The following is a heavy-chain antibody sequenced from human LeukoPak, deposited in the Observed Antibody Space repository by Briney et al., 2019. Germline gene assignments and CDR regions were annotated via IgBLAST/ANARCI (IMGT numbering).Heavy chain of an antibody. CDR2: IYHSGST. Sequence: SETLSLTCTVSGGSISSSNWWSWVRQPPGKGLEWIGEIYHSGSTNYNPSLKSRVTISVDKSKNQFSLKLSSVTAADTAVYYCARETMKTETTRSIAAAGSGAFDIWGQGTMVTVSS. J-gene: IGHJ3*02. V-gene: IGHV4-4*02. CDR3: ARETMKTETTRSIAAAGSGAFDI. CDR1: GGSISSSNW. D-gene: IGHD6-13*01.